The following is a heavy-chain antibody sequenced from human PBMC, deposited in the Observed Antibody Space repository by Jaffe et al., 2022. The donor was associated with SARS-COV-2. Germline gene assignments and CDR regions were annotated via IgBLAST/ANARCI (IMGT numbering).Heavy chain of an antibody. CDR2: IWYDGSNK. CDR1: GFSYSHYG. CDR3: ARDIYGSGSYHFDY. J-gene: IGHJ4*02. V-gene: IGHV3-33*01. Sequence: QMQLVESGGGVVQPGRSLRLSCAGSGFSYSHYGMHWVRQAPGKGLEWVAGIWYDGSNKNYAESVKGRFTISRDNSKNTLELQMNSLRAEDTAVYYCARDIYGSGSYHFDYWGQGTLVTVSS. D-gene: IGHD3-10*01.